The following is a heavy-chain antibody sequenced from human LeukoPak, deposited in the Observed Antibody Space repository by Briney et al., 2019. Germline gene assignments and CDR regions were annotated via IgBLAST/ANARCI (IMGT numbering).Heavy chain of an antibody. CDR2: INQSGST. Sequence: PSETLSLTCAVSGGSFSGYYWSWMRQPPGKGLEWIGEINQSGSTNYNPSLKSRVTISADTSKNQFSLKLSSVTAADTAVYYCARGWYYYYYMEVWGKGTTVTVSS. CDR1: GGSFSGYY. J-gene: IGHJ6*03. V-gene: IGHV4-34*01. CDR3: ARGWYYYYYMEV.